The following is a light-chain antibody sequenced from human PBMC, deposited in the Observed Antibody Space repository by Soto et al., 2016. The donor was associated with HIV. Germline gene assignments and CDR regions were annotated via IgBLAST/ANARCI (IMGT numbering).Light chain of an antibody. J-gene: IGLJ3*02. CDR2: DDS. CDR1: NIGRNT. Sequence: SYELTQPPSVSVAPGKTARITCGGDNIGRNTVHWYQQKPGQAPVLVVYDDSDRPSGIPERFSGSKSGNTATLTINRVEAGDEADYFCQVWDSTTMLFGGGTKLTV. CDR3: QVWDSTTML. V-gene: IGLV3-21*03.